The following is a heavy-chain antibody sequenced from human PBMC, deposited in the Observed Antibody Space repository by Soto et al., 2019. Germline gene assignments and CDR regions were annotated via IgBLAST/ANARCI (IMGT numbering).Heavy chain of an antibody. Sequence: ASVKVSCKASGGTFSSYAISWVRQAPGQGLEWMGGIIPIFGTANYAQKFQGRVTITADESTSTAYMELSSLRSEDTAVYYCARLDYGGSQQHFDYWGQGTLVTVSS. J-gene: IGHJ4*02. V-gene: IGHV1-69*13. CDR1: GGTFSSYA. D-gene: IGHD3-10*01. CDR2: IIPIFGTA. CDR3: ARLDYGGSQQHFDY.